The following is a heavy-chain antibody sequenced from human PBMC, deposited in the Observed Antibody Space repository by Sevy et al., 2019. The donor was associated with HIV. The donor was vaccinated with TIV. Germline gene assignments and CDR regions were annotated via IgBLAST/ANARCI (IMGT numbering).Heavy chain of an antibody. CDR1: GGSMSSYY. D-gene: IGHD3-22*01. Sequence: SETLSLTCAVSGGSMSSYYWSWIRQPPGKGLEWIGYIYYSGSTNYNPSLKSRVTISVDTSKNQFSLKLSSVTAADTAVYYCAREAPLDYYDSSGYFDYWGQGTLVTVSS. V-gene: IGHV4-59*01. CDR3: AREAPLDYYDSSGYFDY. CDR2: IYYSGST. J-gene: IGHJ4*02.